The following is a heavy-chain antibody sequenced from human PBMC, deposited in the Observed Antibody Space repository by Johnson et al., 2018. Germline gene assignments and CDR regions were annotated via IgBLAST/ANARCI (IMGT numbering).Heavy chain of an antibody. Sequence: EVQLVESGGGLVQPGRSLSLSCAGSGINFDDYAMHWVRQTPGKGLEWVSGISWNSDSIAYAESVKGRITSSRDNAKNSLYLQMDSLRAEDTALYYCAKNLGETLGSAYGMDVWGRGTTVTVSS. CDR1: GINFDDYA. V-gene: IGHV3-9*01. J-gene: IGHJ6*02. CDR2: ISWNSDSI. D-gene: IGHD7-27*01. CDR3: AKNLGETLGSAYGMDV.